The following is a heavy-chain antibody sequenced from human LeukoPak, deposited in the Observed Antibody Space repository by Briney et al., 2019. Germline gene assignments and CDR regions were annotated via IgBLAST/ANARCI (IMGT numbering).Heavy chain of an antibody. CDR2: LYSGGTV. V-gene: IGHV3-53*01. CDR3: ARDIEAAGLFLDY. Sequence: PGRSLRLSCAASGFTVSSNYMAWVRQAPGKGLEWVSVLYSGGTVYYADSVKGRFTISRDNSKNTLYLQMNTLRAEDTAVYYCARDIEAAGLFLDYWGQGTLVTVSS. CDR1: GFTVSSNY. D-gene: IGHD6-13*01. J-gene: IGHJ4*02.